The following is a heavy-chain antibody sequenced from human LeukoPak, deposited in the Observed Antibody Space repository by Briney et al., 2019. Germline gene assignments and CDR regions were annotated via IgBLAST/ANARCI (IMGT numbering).Heavy chain of an antibody. D-gene: IGHD2-2*01. J-gene: IGHJ4*02. Sequence: SETLSLTCAVYGGSFSGYYWSWIRQPPGKGLEWIGEINHSGSTNYNPSLKGRVTISVDTSKNQFSLKLSSVTAADTAVYYCARNTAAAVMYYFDYWGQGTLVTVSS. CDR1: GGSFSGYY. V-gene: IGHV4-34*01. CDR2: INHSGST. CDR3: ARNTAAAVMYYFDY.